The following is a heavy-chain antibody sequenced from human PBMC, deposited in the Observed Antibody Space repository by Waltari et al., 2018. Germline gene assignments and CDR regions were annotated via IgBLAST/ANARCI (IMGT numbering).Heavy chain of an antibody. J-gene: IGHJ3*02. CDR1: GGSISSSSYY. V-gene: IGHV4-39*07. CDR3: ARVTVVTLREDAFDI. D-gene: IGHD2-21*02. Sequence: QLQLQESGRGLVKPSETLSLTCTVSGGSISSSSYYWGWIRQPPGKGLEWIGSIYYSGSTYYNPSLKSRVTISVDTSKNQFSLKLSSVTAADTAVYYCARVTVVTLREDAFDIWGQGTMVTVSS. CDR2: IYYSGST.